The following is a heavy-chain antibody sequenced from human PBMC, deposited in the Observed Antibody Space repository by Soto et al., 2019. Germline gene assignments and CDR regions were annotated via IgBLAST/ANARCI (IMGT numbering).Heavy chain of an antibody. D-gene: IGHD3-10*01. CDR2: INHSGST. CDR3: ARVDARVSHVGSGVDY. V-gene: IGHV4-34*01. Sequence: SETLSLTCAVYGGSFSGYYWSWIRQPPGKGLEWIGEINHSGSTNYNPSLKSRVTISVDTSKNQFSLKLSSVTAADTAVYYCARVDARVSHVGSGVDYWGQGTLVTVSS. CDR1: GGSFSGYY. J-gene: IGHJ4*02.